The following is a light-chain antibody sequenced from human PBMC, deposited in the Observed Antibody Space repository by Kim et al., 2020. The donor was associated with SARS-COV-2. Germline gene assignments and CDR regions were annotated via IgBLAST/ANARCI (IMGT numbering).Light chain of an antibody. CDR1: GFGNYN. Sequence: ALVQIVWITCQRNGFGNYNADWFQQKPGQTPVLVIYGKKSRPSAIPDRFSGSSSGDTASLTITGAQAEDEAVYYCSSRDTSGHLWVFGGGTKVTVL. V-gene: IGLV3-19*01. J-gene: IGLJ3*02. CDR3: SSRDTSGHLWV. CDR2: GKK.